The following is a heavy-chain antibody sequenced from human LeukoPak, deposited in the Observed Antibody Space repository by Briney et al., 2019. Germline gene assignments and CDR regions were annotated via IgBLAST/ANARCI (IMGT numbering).Heavy chain of an antibody. V-gene: IGHV1-69*13. CDR1: GGSFSNYA. Sequence: ASVKVSCKASGGSFSNYAISWVRQAPGQGLEWMGGIVPILSTANYARKFQGRVTMTAGESTSTAYMELSSLRSDDTAVYYCAGDLRRRVVAVAGRVPADYWGQGTLVTVSS. CDR3: AGDLRRRVVAVAGRVPADY. J-gene: IGHJ4*02. D-gene: IGHD6-19*01. CDR2: IVPILSTA.